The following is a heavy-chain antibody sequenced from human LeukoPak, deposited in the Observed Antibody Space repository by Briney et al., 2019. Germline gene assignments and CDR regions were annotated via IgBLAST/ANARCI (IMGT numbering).Heavy chain of an antibody. Sequence: SDTLSLTCTVSGGSDSSSSHYWNWIRQPPGKGLEWIGSIYYSESTNYNPSLQTRVTISVDTSKNQFSLTLSSVTGADTGMYYCARRDCSGGSCYFQPWGQGTLVTVSS. CDR2: IYYSEST. V-gene: IGHV4-39*01. J-gene: IGHJ1*01. D-gene: IGHD2-15*01. CDR3: ARRDCSGGSCYFQP. CDR1: GGSDSSSSHY.